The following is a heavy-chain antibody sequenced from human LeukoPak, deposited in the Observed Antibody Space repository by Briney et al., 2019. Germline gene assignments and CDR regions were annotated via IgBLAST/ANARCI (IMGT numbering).Heavy chain of an antibody. V-gene: IGHV4-59*01. CDR2: IYNSGST. CDR3: ARVHGDYLDY. Sequence: PSETLSLTGTVSGGSISGYYWSWIRQPPGKGLEWIGYIYNSGSTNYNPSLKSRVTLSVDTSKTQFSLKLRSVTAADTAVYYCARVHGDYLDYWGQGTLVTVSS. J-gene: IGHJ4*02. D-gene: IGHD4-17*01. CDR1: GGSISGYY.